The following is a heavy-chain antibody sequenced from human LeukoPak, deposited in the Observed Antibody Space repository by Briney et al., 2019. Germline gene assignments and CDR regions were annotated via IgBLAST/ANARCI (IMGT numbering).Heavy chain of an antibody. CDR2: IYSGGST. D-gene: IGHD4-17*01. V-gene: IGHV3-53*04. J-gene: IGHJ4*02. Sequence: PGGSLRLSCAAPGFTVSSNYMSWVRQAPGKGLEWVSVIYSGGSTYYADSVKGRFTISRHNSKNTLYLQMNSLRAEDTAVYYCARDSPSDYGDYDYFDYWGQGTLVTVSS. CDR3: ARDSPSDYGDYDYFDY. CDR1: GFTVSSNY.